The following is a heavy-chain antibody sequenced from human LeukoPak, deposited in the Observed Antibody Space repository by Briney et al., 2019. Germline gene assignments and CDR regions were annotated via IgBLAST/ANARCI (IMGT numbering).Heavy chain of an antibody. CDR2: ISGSGGST. J-gene: IGHJ4*02. CDR3: AKPRNYYDSSPFDY. CDR1: GFTFSSYA. Sequence: GGSLRLSCAASGFTFSSYAMSWDRQAPGKGLEWVSAISGSGGSTYYADSVKGRFTISRDNSKNTLYLQMNSLRAEDTAVYYCAKPRNYYDSSPFDYWGQGTLVTVSS. V-gene: IGHV3-23*01. D-gene: IGHD3-22*01.